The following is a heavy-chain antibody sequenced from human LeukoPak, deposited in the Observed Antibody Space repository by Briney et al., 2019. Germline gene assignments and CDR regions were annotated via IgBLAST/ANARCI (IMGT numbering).Heavy chain of an antibody. Sequence: ASVNVSCKASGYTFTGYYMHWVRQAPGQGLEWMGWINPNSGGTNYAQKFQGRVTMTRDTSISTAYMELSRLRSDDTAVYYCARDWWGVVVTARSYNNWFDPWGQGTLVTVSS. CDR1: GYTFTGYY. D-gene: IGHD2-21*02. V-gene: IGHV1-2*02. CDR2: INPNSGGT. J-gene: IGHJ5*02. CDR3: ARDWWGVVVTARSYNNWFDP.